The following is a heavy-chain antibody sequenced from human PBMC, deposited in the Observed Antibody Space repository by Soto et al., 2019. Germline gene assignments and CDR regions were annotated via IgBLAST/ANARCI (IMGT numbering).Heavy chain of an antibody. CDR3: APVVGAVPY. Sequence: QVHLVQSGAEVKEPGASVKVSCTTSGYTFTSYALSWVRQAPGQGLEWMGWLSIYNGNTNYAQKFQGRVTVTTDTSTDTAYMELRNLRSDDTAVYYCAPVVGAVPYWGQGTLVTVSS. CDR2: LSIYNGNT. D-gene: IGHD1-26*01. V-gene: IGHV1-18*01. CDR1: GYTFTSYA. J-gene: IGHJ4*02.